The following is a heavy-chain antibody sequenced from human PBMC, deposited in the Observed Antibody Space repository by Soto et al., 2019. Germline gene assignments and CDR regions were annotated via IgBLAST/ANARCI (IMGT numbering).Heavy chain of an antibody. CDR2: TYYRSKWYN. J-gene: IGHJ5*02. CDR3: ARDQIASSGTDPAYNWFDP. D-gene: IGHD6-13*01. CDR1: GDSVSSNSAA. V-gene: IGHV6-1*01. Sequence: SQTLSLTCAISGDSVSSNSAAWNWIRQSPSGGLEWLGRTYYRSKWYNDYAVSVKSRITINPDTSKNQFSLQLNSVTPEDTAVYYCARDQIASSGTDPAYNWFDPWGQGTLVT.